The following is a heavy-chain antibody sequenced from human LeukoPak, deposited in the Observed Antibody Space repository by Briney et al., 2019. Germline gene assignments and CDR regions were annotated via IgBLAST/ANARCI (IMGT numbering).Heavy chain of an antibody. CDR1: GFTFSTYA. Sequence: GGSLRLSCAASGFTFSTYAMNWVRQAPGKGLEWVSLISDSGDTTYYADSVKGRFTISRDNSKNTLSLQMNSLRAEDTAVYYCARAGATVSTIWFDPWGQGTLVTVSS. V-gene: IGHV3-23*01. CDR2: ISDSGDTT. J-gene: IGHJ5*02. CDR3: ARAGATVSTIWFDP. D-gene: IGHD6-25*01.